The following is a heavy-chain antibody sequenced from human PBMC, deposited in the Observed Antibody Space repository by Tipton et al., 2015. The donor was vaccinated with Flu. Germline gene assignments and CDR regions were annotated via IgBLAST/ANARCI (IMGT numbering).Heavy chain of an antibody. V-gene: IGHV3-11*06. D-gene: IGHD3-10*01. J-gene: IGHJ6*02. Sequence: VQSGGSLRLSCAASGFTFSDHEMSWIRQAPGRGLEWVASLFTSTSYIHYSDSVKGRFTISRDNAKDSLFLQMNSLRAEDSGVYYCASLRGSTDDSYLMDVWGQGTTVTVSS. CDR3: ASLRGSTDDSYLMDV. CDR2: LFTSTSYI. CDR1: GFTFSDHE.